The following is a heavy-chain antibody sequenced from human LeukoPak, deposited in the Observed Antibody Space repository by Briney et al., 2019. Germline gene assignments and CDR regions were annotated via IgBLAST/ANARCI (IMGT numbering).Heavy chain of an antibody. D-gene: IGHD3-9*01. V-gene: IGHV3-30*02. Sequence: VAFIRSYGSNKYYPHSLNGRFTISRENSKNPLYLQNNSLRGEGRAVYYCSKFDGSSGDYWGQGTLVTVSS. CDR3: SKFDGSSGDY. CDR2: IRSYGSNK. J-gene: IGHJ4*02.